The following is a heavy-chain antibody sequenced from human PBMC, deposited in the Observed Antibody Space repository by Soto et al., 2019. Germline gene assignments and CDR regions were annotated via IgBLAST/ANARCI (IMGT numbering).Heavy chain of an antibody. Sequence: QVQLQESGPGLVKPSQTLSLTCTVSGGSISSGGYYWSWIRQHPGKGLEWIGYIDYSGSTYYNPSLKSRVTRSVDTSKNQFSLKLSSVTAADTAVYYCAREVSPYAFDIWGQGTMVTVSS. CDR2: IDYSGST. CDR3: AREVSPYAFDI. J-gene: IGHJ3*02. V-gene: IGHV4-31*03. CDR1: GGSISSGGYY.